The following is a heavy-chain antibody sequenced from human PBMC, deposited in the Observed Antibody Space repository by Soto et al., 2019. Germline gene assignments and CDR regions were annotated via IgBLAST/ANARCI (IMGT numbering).Heavy chain of an antibody. V-gene: IGHV1-18*01. Sequence: ASVKVSFKASGFTFSRYAINWVRQAPGQGLEWMGFISGYNGNTNYAQNLQGRVTMTTDTSTTTAYMELGSLTSDDTAVYYCALDLQSGAVAGPHDVFDIWGQGTMV. CDR3: ALDLQSGAVAGPHDVFDI. CDR1: GFTFSRYA. J-gene: IGHJ3*02. CDR2: ISGYNGNT. D-gene: IGHD6-19*01.